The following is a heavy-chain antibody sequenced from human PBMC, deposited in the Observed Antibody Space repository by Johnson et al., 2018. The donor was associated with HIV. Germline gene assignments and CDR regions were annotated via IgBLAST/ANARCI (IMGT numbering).Heavy chain of an antibody. V-gene: IGHV3-30*04. CDR1: GFTFSSSA. CDR3: TTDLYGYSSSSSDAFDI. CDR2: ISYAGSNK. D-gene: IGHD6-6*01. Sequence: QMQLVESGAGLVQPGRSLSLSCAASGFTFSSSAMHWVRQAPGKGLAWVAVISYAGSNKYYADSVKGRFTISRDTAKNSLDLQMNSLKTEYTAVYYCTTDLYGYSSSSSDAFDIWGQGAMVTVSS. J-gene: IGHJ3*02.